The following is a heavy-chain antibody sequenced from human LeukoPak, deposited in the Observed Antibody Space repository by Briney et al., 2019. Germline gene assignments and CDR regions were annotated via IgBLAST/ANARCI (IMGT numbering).Heavy chain of an antibody. Sequence: SETLSLTCTVSGGSISSYYWSWIRQPPGKGLEWIGYIYYSGSTNYNPSLKSRVTISVDTSKNQFSLKLSSVTAADTAVYYCARGLAGDCSGGSCPSRGPYYYYYMDVWGKGTTVTVSS. V-gene: IGHV4-59*12. CDR2: IYYSGST. J-gene: IGHJ6*03. D-gene: IGHD2-15*01. CDR1: GGSISSYY. CDR3: ARGLAGDCSGGSCPSRGPYYYYYMDV.